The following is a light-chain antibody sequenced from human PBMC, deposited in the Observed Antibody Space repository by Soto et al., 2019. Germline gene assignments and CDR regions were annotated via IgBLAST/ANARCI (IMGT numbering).Light chain of an antibody. CDR2: EAS. Sequence: DIELTQSPGTLSLSPGERATLSCRASQSVSSSSLAWYQQNPGQSPRLLIYEASRRATGIPDRFSGSGSGTDFTLTISRLEPEDFAVYYCQQYRTFGQGTKVDIK. CDR3: QQYRT. J-gene: IGKJ1*01. CDR1: QSVSSSS. V-gene: IGKV3-20*01.